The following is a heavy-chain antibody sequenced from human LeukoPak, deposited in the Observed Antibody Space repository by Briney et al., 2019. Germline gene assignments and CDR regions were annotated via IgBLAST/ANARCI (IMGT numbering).Heavy chain of an antibody. V-gene: IGHV3-7*01. J-gene: IGHJ4*02. Sequence: GGSLRLSCEASGFTFTSYWMAWVRQAPGKGLEWVANIAQDGAEAVYADSVRGRFSISRDNAKNSLYLQMNNLRAEDTAVYYCSNGIYRDSHWGQGTQVTVSS. CDR2: IAQDGAEA. CDR1: GFTFTSYW. CDR3: SNGIYRDSH. D-gene: IGHD1-26*01.